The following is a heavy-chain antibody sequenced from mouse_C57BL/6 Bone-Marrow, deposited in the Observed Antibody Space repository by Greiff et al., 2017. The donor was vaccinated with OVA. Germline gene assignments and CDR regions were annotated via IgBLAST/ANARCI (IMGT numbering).Heavy chain of an antibody. CDR1: GYTFTSYW. J-gene: IGHJ4*01. Sequence: QVQLQQPGAELVKPGASVKLSCKASGYTFTSYWMHWVKQRPGQGLEWIGMIHPNSGSTKYNEKFKSKATLTVDKSSSTAYMQLSSLTSEDSAVYYCAREGDYYGSSPYAMDYWGQGTSVTVSS. D-gene: IGHD1-1*01. CDR3: AREGDYYGSSPYAMDY. V-gene: IGHV1-64*01. CDR2: IHPNSGST.